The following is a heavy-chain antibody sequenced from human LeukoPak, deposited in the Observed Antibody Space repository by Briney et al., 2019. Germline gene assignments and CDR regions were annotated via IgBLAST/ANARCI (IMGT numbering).Heavy chain of an antibody. J-gene: IGHJ1*01. CDR3: AKDRYGGNSGYFQH. CDR1: GFTFDDYA. Sequence: GGSLRLSCAASGFTFDDYAVHWVRQAPGKGLEWVSGISWNSGSIGYADSVKGRFTISRDNAKNSLYLQMNSLRAEDTALYYCAKDRYGGNSGYFQHWGQGTLVTVSS. D-gene: IGHD4-23*01. CDR2: ISWNSGSI. V-gene: IGHV3-9*01.